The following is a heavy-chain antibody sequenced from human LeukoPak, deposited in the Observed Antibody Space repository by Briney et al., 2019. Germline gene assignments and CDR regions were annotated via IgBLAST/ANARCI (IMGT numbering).Heavy chain of an antibody. D-gene: IGHD2-2*01. V-gene: IGHV1-2*02. CDR2: INPNSGGT. J-gene: IGHJ5*02. Sequence: GASVKVSCKASGYTFTGYYMHWVRQAPGQGLEWMGWINPNSGGTNYAQKFQGRVTMTRDTSISTAYMELSRVRSDDTAVYYCARDSAYCSSTSCSSFPNWFDPWGQGTLVTVSS. CDR1: GYTFTGYY. CDR3: ARDSAYCSSTSCSSFPNWFDP.